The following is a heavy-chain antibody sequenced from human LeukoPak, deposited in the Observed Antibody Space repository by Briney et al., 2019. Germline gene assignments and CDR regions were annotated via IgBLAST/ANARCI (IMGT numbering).Heavy chain of an antibody. D-gene: IGHD2-15*01. Sequence: SETLSLTCAVYGGSFSGYYWSWIRQPPGKGLEWIGEINHSGSTNYNPSLKSRVTISVDTSENQFSLKLSSVTAADTAVYYCARHSRTYYYYMDVWGKGTTVTVSS. CDR2: INHSGST. CDR1: GGSFSGYY. V-gene: IGHV4-34*01. J-gene: IGHJ6*03. CDR3: ARHSRTYYYYMDV.